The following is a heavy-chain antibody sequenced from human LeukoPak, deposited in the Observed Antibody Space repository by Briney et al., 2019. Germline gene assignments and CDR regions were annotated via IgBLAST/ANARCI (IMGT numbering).Heavy chain of an antibody. CDR1: GFTFSSYW. V-gene: IGHV3-7*01. J-gene: IGHJ4*02. CDR2: IKQDGSEK. CDR3: ARDSRGGTPFDY. D-gene: IGHD1-7*01. Sequence: PGGSLRLSCAASGFTFSSYWMSWVRQAPGKGLEWVANIKQDGSEKYYVDSVKGRFTISRGNAKNSLYLQMNSLGAEDTAVYYCARDSRGGTPFDYWGQGTLVTVSS.